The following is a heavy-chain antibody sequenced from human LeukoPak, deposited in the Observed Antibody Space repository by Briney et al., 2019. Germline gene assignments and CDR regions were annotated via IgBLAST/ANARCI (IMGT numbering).Heavy chain of an antibody. Sequence: PGGSLRLSCAASGFTFINYAVIWVRQAPGKGLEWVSAISGSGGNPYYADSVEGRFTVSRDNSKSTLHLQLNSLRAEDTAVYYCAKRQVSAAPGALDYWGQGTLLTVSS. CDR2: ISGSGGNP. D-gene: IGHD6-13*01. V-gene: IGHV3-23*01. CDR1: GFTFINYA. CDR3: AKRQVSAAPGALDY. J-gene: IGHJ4*02.